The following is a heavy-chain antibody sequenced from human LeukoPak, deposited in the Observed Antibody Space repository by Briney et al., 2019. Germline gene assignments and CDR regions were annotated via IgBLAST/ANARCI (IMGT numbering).Heavy chain of an antibody. CDR3: AKDMGSHGSGSYYAFDI. V-gene: IGHV3-23*01. J-gene: IGHJ3*02. CDR1: GFTFNNYA. Sequence: PGGSLRLSCVVSGFTFNNYAMSWVRQAPGKGLEWVSSISIRGVNPTYADSVKGRFTFSRDSSKNTLYLQMSSLRTEDTAVYYCAKDMGSHGSGSYYAFDIWGQGTMVTVSS. D-gene: IGHD3-10*01. CDR2: ISIRGVNP.